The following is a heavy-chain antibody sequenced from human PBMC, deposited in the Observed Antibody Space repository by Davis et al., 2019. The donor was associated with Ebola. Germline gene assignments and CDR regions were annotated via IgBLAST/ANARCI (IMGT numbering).Heavy chain of an antibody. J-gene: IGHJ4*02. D-gene: IGHD4-11*01. CDR2: IYYSGST. CDR1: GGSISSGDYY. CDR3: ARYTVYSNYYY. V-gene: IGHV4-30-4*08. Sequence: PSETLSLTCTVSGGSISSGDYYWSWIRQPPGKGLEWIGYIYYSGSTYYNPSLKSRVTISVDTSKNQFSLKLSSVTAADTAVYYCARYTVYSNYYYWGQGTLVTVSS.